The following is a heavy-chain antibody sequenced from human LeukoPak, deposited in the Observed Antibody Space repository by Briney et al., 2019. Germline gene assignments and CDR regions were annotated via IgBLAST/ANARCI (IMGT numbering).Heavy chain of an antibody. CDR1: GGSISSYY. CDR3: ARTGYSSSWYWFDP. D-gene: IGHD6-13*01. J-gene: IGHJ5*02. V-gene: IGHV4-59*08. CDR2: IYYGGST. Sequence: SETLSLTCTVSGGSISSYYWSWIRQPPGKGLEWIGYIYYGGSTNYNPSLKSRVTISVDTSKNQFSLKLSSVTAADTAVYYCARTGYSSSWYWFDPWGQGTLVTVSS.